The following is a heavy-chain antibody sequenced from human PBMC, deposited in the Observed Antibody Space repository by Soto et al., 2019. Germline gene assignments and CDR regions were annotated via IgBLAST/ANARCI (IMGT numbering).Heavy chain of an antibody. CDR3: AGRDCSGTNCYYLDYYYMDV. V-gene: IGHV4-59*08. CDR2: IYSSGST. D-gene: IGHD2-2*01. CDR1: GGSFSSYY. J-gene: IGHJ6*03. Sequence: QVQLQESGPGLVRPSETLSLTCTVSGGSFSSYYWTWIRQSPGKGLEWIGYIYSSGSTDYNPSLRGRLAISMDASKNQFSLRLNSMPAADTAVYYCAGRDCSGTNCYYLDYYYMDVWGKGTTVTVSS.